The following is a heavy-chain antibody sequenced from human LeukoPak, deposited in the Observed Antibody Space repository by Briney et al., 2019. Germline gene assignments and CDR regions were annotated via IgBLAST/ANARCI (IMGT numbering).Heavy chain of an antibody. V-gene: IGHV3-21*01. D-gene: IGHD2-21*02. CDR3: ASRPAYCGGDCFYYGMDV. J-gene: IGHJ6*02. CDR2: ISSSSSYI. CDR1: GFTFSSYS. Sequence: KSGGSLRLSCAASGFTFSSYSMNWVRQAPGKGLEWVSSISSSSSYIYYADSVKGRFTISRDNAKNSLYLQMNSLRAEDTAVYYCASRPAYCGGDCFYYGMDVWGQGTTVTVSS.